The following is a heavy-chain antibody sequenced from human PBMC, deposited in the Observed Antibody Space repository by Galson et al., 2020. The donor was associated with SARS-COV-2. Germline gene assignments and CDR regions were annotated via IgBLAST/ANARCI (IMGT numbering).Heavy chain of an antibody. CDR1: GGSISGYY. Sequence: SETLSLTCTVPGGSISGYYWSWIRQPPGKGLEWIGYIHYSGSTNYNPSLKSRLTVSVDTSKNQFSLNLSSVTAADMAVYFCAKLRFGESPYYYNALDVWGQGTTVTVSS. D-gene: IGHD3-10*01. J-gene: IGHJ6*02. V-gene: IGHV4-59*01. CDR3: AKLRFGESPYYYNALDV. CDR2: IHYSGST.